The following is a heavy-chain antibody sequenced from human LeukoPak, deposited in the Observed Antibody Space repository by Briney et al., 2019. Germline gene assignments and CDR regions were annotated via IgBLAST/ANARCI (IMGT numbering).Heavy chain of an antibody. CDR2: ISGSGGST. J-gene: IGHJ5*02. Sequence: HPGRSLRLSCAASGFPFSSYALGWVRQAPGKGLEWVSAISGSGGSTYYADSVKGRFTISRDNSKNTLYLQMNSLRAEDTAVYYCAKDYGDYGMNWFDPWGQGTLVTVSS. CDR1: GFPFSSYA. D-gene: IGHD4-17*01. CDR3: AKDYGDYGMNWFDP. V-gene: IGHV3-23*01.